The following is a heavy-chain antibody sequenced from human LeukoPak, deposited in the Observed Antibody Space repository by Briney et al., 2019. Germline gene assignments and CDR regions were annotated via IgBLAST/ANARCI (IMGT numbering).Heavy chain of an antibody. J-gene: IGHJ4*02. Sequence: GASVKVSCKASGYSFTSYGINWVRRAPGQGLEWMGWISVYNGNTNYAQKLQDRVTMTKDTSTSTAYMELRSLRSDDTAVYYCAAGGGYDIDFWGQGTLVTVSS. CDR1: GYSFTSYG. D-gene: IGHD5-12*01. CDR2: ISVYNGNT. CDR3: AAGGGYDIDF. V-gene: IGHV1-18*01.